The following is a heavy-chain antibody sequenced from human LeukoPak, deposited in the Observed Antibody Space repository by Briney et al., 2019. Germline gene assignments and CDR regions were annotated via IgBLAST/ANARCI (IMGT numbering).Heavy chain of an antibody. CDR3: ARVRIVGATMPNYFDY. V-gene: IGHV4-39*01. Sequence: SETLSLTCTVSGGSISSSSYYWGWIRQPPGKGLEWIGSIYYSGSTYYNPSLKSRVTISVDTSKNQFSLKLSSVTAADTAVYYCARVRIVGATMPNYFDYWGQGTLVTVSS. J-gene: IGHJ4*02. CDR2: IYYSGST. D-gene: IGHD1-26*01. CDR1: GGSISSSSYY.